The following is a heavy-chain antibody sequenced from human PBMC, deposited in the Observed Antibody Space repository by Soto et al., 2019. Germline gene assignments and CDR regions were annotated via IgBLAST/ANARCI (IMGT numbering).Heavy chain of an antibody. CDR3: ARGLSAADYYYYMDV. J-gene: IGHJ6*03. D-gene: IGHD6-13*01. CDR2: INHSGST. V-gene: IGHV4-34*01. CDR1: GGSFSGYY. Sequence: ETLSLTSAVYGGSFSGYYWSWIRQPPGKGLEWIGEINHSGSTNYNPSLKSRVTISVDTSKNQFSLKLSSVTAADTAVYYCARGLSAADYYYYMDVWGKGTTVTVSS.